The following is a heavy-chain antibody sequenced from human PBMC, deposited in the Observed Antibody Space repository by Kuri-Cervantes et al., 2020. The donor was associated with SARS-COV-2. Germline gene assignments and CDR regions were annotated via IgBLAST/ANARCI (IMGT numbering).Heavy chain of an antibody. D-gene: IGHD6-19*01. V-gene: IGHV3-13*03. CDR1: GFTFSSYD. Sequence: GESLKISCAACGFTFSSYDMHWVRQATGKGLEWVSAIGTAGDTYYPGSVKGQFTISRENAKNSLYLQMNSLRAEDTAVYYCAKDGTGYSSGWYAEPTEYYFDYWGQGTLVTVSS. J-gene: IGHJ4*02. CDR3: AKDGTGYSSGWYAEPTEYYFDY. CDR2: IGTAGDT.